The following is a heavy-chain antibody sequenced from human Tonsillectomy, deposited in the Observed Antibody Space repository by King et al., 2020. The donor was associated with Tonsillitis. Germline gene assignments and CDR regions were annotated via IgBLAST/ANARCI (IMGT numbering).Heavy chain of an antibody. CDR3: ARDGDPSNGFDI. V-gene: IGHV4-59*01. CDR2: IYYSGST. Sequence: QLQESGPGLVKPSETLSLTCTVSGGSISNYYWSWIRQPPGKGLEWIGYIYYSGSTNYNPSLKSRVTISVDTSKNQFSLKLSSVTAADTAVYYCARDGDPSNGFDIWGQGTMVTVSS. CDR1: GGSISNYY. J-gene: IGHJ3*02.